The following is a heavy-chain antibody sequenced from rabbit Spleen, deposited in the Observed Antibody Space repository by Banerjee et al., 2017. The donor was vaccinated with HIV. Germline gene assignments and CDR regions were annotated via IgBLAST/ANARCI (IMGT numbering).Heavy chain of an antibody. J-gene: IGHJ6*01. D-gene: IGHD8-1*01. CDR2: IYAGVSATT. CDR3: ARDTGSSFSTYGMDL. CDR1: GIDFSSYYY. V-gene: IGHV1S40*01. Sequence: QSLGESGGGLVQPEGSLTLTCKASGIDFSSYYYMCWVRQAPGKGLEWIACIYAGVSATTYYASWAKGRFTISKTSSTTVTLQMTSLTAADTATYFCARDTGSSFSTYGMDLWGPGTLVTVS.